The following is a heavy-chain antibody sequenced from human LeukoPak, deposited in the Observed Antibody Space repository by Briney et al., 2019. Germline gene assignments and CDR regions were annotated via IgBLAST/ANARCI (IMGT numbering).Heavy chain of an antibody. CDR1: GFTFSSYA. CDR3: AKDQDTYYYDSSGSFDY. Sequence: PGGSLRLSCAASGFTFSSYAMSWVRQAPGKGLEWVSAISGSGGSTYYADSVKGRFTIPRDNSKNTLYLQMNSLRAEDTAVYYCAKDQDTYYYDSSGSFDYWGQGTLVTVSS. J-gene: IGHJ4*02. CDR2: ISGSGGST. V-gene: IGHV3-23*01. D-gene: IGHD3-22*01.